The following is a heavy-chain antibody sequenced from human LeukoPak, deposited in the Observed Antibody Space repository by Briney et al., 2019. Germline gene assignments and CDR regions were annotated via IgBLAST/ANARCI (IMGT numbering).Heavy chain of an antibody. V-gene: IGHV3-30-3*01. J-gene: IGHJ5*02. CDR1: GFTFSSYA. CDR2: ISYDGSNK. D-gene: IGHD6-13*01. Sequence: PGGSLRLSCAASGFTFSSYAMHWVRQAPGKGLEWVAVISYDGSNKYYADSVKGRFTISRDNSKNTLYLQMNSLRAEDTAVYYCAKDNLIAAAGFNWFDPWGQGTLVTVSS. CDR3: AKDNLIAAAGFNWFDP.